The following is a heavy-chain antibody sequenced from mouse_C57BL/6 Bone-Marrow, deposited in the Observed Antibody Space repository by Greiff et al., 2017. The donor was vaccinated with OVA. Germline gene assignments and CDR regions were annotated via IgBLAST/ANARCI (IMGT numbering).Heavy chain of an antibody. CDR1: GYTFTDYE. D-gene: IGHD2-5*01. J-gene: IGHJ4*01. V-gene: IGHV1-15*01. CDR2: IDPETGGT. Sequence: QVHVKQSGAELVRPGASVTLSCKASGYTFTDYEMHWVKQTPVHGLEWIGAIDPETGGTAYNQKFKGKAILTADKSSSTAYMELRSLTSEDSAVYYWTRGYSNDYAMDYWSQGTSVTVSS. CDR3: TRGYSNDYAMDY.